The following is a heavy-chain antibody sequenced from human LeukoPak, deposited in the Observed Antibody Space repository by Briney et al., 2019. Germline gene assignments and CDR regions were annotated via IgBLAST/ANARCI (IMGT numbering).Heavy chain of an antibody. V-gene: IGHV4-59*01. J-gene: IGHJ5*02. Sequence: AETLSLTCTVSGGAIGSYYWSWIRQPPGKGLEWIGYIYDRGTTKYNPSLKSRVTISVDTSKNQFSLTLSSMTAADTAVYYCARMRVVRGLNNWFDPWGQGALVTVSS. CDR1: GGAIGSYY. CDR2: IYDRGTT. D-gene: IGHD3-10*02. CDR3: ARMRVVRGLNNWFDP.